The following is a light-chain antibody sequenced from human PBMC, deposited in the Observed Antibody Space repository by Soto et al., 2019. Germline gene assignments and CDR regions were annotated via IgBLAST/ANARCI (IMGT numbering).Light chain of an antibody. CDR1: PSVSSSR. V-gene: IGKV3D-20*02. CDR2: DAS. CDR3: QQRDSWPIT. J-gene: IGKJ5*01. Sequence: EIVLTQSPGTLSLSPGERATLSCRASPSVSSSRLAWYQQKPGQAPRLLMYDASRRAFGIPDRFSGSGSGTDLTITINSLEPDDVAVYDGQQRDSWPITFGQGTRLEIK.